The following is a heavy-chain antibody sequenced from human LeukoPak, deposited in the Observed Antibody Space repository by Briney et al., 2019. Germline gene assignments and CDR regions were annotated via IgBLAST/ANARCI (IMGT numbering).Heavy chain of an antibody. V-gene: IGHV3-11*04. D-gene: IGHD2-2*02. CDR2: ISSSGSTI. CDR3: ARDLFCSSTSCYNTPGTLVY. Sequence: SGGSLRLSCGASGFTFSDYYMSWIRQAPGKGQEWVSYISSSGSTIYYADSVKGRFTISRDNAKNSLYLQMNSLRAEDTAVYYCARDLFCSSTSCYNTPGTLVYWGQGTLVTVSS. CDR1: GFTFSDYY. J-gene: IGHJ4*02.